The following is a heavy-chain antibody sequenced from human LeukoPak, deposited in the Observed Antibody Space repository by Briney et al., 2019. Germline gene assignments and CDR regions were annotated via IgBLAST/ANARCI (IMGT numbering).Heavy chain of an antibody. CDR1: GFTFSSYW. D-gene: IGHD3-10*01. Sequence: GGSLRLSCAASGFTFSSYWMHWVRQPPGKGLVWVSRIRSDGSSTNYADSAKGRFTISRDNAKNTLYLQMNSLRDEDTAMYHCASVFGDYMAFDIWGQGTMVTVSS. V-gene: IGHV3-74*01. CDR3: ASVFGDYMAFDI. CDR2: IRSDGSST. J-gene: IGHJ3*02.